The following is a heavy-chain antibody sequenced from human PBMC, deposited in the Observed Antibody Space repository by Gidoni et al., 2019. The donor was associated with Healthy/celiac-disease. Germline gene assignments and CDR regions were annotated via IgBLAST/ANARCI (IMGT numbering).Heavy chain of an antibody. CDR2: INPSGGST. Sequence: QVQLVQSGDEGKKPGASLKVSCKASGYTFTSYYMHWLRQAPGEGLEWLGRINPSGGSTSYAQKFQGRVTMTSETSTSTVYMELSSRRSEDTAVDYCARDRAGDIAVGGMDVWGQGTTVTVS. CDR1: GYTFTSYY. J-gene: IGHJ6*02. V-gene: IGHV1-46*03. D-gene: IGHD6-19*01. CDR3: ARDRAGDIAVGGMDV.